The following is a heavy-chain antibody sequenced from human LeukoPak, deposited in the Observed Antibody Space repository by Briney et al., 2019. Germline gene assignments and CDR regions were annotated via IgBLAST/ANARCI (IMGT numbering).Heavy chain of an antibody. Sequence: ASVKVSCKASGYIFSTYGISWVRQAPGQGLEWMGCISGYNGNTNYAQKLQGRVTMTTDTSTSTAYMELRSLRSDDTAVYYCARRRSEEFDFDCWGQETLVTVSS. V-gene: IGHV1-18*01. CDR2: ISGYNGNT. J-gene: IGHJ4*02. CDR3: ARRRSEEFDFDC. CDR1: GYIFSTYG. D-gene: IGHD6-19*01.